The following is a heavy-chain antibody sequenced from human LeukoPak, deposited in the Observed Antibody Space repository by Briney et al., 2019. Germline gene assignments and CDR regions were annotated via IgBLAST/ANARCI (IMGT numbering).Heavy chain of an antibody. CDR2: ISDSGST. J-gene: IGHJ4*02. CDR1: GGSISSYY. V-gene: IGHV4-59*01. CDR3: ARASALHPSITL. Sequence: PSETLSLTCTVSGGSISSYYWSWIRQPPGKGLDCIGYISDSGSTNYKPSLKSRVTISVDTSKKQFSLKLSSVTAADTAVYYCARASALHPSITLWGQGTLVTVSS. D-gene: IGHD3-16*01.